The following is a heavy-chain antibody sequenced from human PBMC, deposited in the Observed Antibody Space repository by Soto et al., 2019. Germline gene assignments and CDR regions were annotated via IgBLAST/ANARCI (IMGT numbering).Heavy chain of an antibody. CDR3: ARAHGVRGVIRTIPFDY. Sequence: SETLSLTCTVFGGSISSYYWSWIRQPPGKGLEWIGYIYYSGSTNYNPSLKSRVTISVDTSKNQFSLKLSSVTAADTAVYYCARAHGVRGVIRTIPFDYWGQGTLVTVSS. CDR1: GGSISSYY. D-gene: IGHD3-10*01. J-gene: IGHJ4*02. V-gene: IGHV4-59*01. CDR2: IYYSGST.